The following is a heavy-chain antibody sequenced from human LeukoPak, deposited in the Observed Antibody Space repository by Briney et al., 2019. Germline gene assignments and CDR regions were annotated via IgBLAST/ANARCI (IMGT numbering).Heavy chain of an antibody. Sequence: PSETLSLTCTVSGGSISSYYWSWIRQPPGKGLEWIGSIYYSGSTYYNPSLKSRVTISVDTSKNQFSLKLSSVTAADTAVYYCARHQSAKYSSSWYFDYWGQGTLVTVSS. CDR3: ARHQSAKYSSSWYFDY. J-gene: IGHJ4*02. V-gene: IGHV4-59*05. D-gene: IGHD6-13*01. CDR1: GGSISSYY. CDR2: IYYSGST.